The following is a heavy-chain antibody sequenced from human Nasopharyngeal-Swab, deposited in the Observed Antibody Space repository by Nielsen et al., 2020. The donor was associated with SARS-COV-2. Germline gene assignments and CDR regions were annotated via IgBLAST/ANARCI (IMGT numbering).Heavy chain of an antibody. CDR1: GYTFTSYD. V-gene: IGHV1-8*01. CDR2: MNPNSGNT. J-gene: IGHJ6*02. CDR3: ARELELPHYYYGMDV. D-gene: IGHD1-7*01. Sequence: ASVKASCKASGYTFTSYDINWVRQATGQGLEWMGWMNPNSGNTGYAQKFQGRVTMTRNTSISTAYMELSSLRSEDTAVYYCARELELPHYYYGMDVWGQGTTVTVSS.